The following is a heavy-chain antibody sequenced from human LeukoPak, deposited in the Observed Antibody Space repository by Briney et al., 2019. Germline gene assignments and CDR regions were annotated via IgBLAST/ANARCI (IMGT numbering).Heavy chain of an antibody. D-gene: IGHD3-16*01. CDR2: ISGSGGST. Sequence: GGSLRLFCAASGFTFSSYAMSWARQAPGKGLEWVTAISGSGGSTYYADSVKGRFTISRDNSKNTLYLQMNSLRAEDTAVYYCARGGGDFDYWGQGTLVTVSS. J-gene: IGHJ4*02. CDR1: GFTFSSYA. CDR3: ARGGGDFDY. V-gene: IGHV3-23*01.